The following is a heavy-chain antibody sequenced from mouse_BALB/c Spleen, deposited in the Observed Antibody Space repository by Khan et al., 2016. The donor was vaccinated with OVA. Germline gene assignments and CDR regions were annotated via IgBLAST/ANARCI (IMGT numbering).Heavy chain of an antibody. D-gene: IGHD2-4*01. Sequence: EVQLQESGPGLVKPSQSLSLTCTVTGFSITSDYAWNWIRQFPGNKLEWMGYISYSGTTSYNPSLKSRISFTRDTSKNQIFLQLNSVTTEDTATYFYARSLYCYYAYAMDYWGQGTSVTVSA. CDR1: GFSITSDYA. CDR2: ISYSGTT. CDR3: ARSLYCYYAYAMDY. V-gene: IGHV3-2*02. J-gene: IGHJ4*01.